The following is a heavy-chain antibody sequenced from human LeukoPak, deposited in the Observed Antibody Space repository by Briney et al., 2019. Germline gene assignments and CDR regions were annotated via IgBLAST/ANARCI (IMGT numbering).Heavy chain of an antibody. CDR1: GVSFSGYY. V-gene: IGHV4-34*01. Sequence: SETLSLTCAVSGVSFSGYYWSWIRQPPGKGLEWIGEINQSGSTKYKPSPESRVTILVDTSKNQVSLNLCSGAGAETAVYDCARGTAPLDYRGQGTLVTVSS. J-gene: IGHJ4*02. CDR3: ARGTAPLDY. CDR2: INQSGST.